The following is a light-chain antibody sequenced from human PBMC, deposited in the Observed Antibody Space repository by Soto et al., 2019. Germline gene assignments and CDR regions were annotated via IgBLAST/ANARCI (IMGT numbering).Light chain of an antibody. J-gene: IGKJ4*01. CDR2: AAS. Sequence: DIQLTQSRSFLSASVGDRVTITCRASQGISSYLAWYQQKPRKAPKLLIYAASTLQSGVPSRFSGSRSGTEFTLTISSLQPEDFATYYCQQINSYPPGVTFGGGTKVEIK. V-gene: IGKV1-9*01. CDR1: QGISSY. CDR3: QQINSYPPGVT.